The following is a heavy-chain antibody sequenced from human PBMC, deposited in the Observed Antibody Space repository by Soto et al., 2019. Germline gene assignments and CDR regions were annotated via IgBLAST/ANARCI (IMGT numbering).Heavy chain of an antibody. Sequence: GGSLRLSCAASGFTFSSYGMHWVRQAPGKGLEWVAVISYDGSNKYYADSVKGRFTISRDNSKNTRYLQMNSLRAEDTAVYYCARWGGGRRQVEYYDFWSGSLYGMDVWGQGTTVTVSS. CDR1: GFTFSSYG. J-gene: IGHJ6*02. V-gene: IGHV3-30*03. D-gene: IGHD3-3*01. CDR3: ARWGGGRRQVEYYDFWSGSLYGMDV. CDR2: ISYDGSNK.